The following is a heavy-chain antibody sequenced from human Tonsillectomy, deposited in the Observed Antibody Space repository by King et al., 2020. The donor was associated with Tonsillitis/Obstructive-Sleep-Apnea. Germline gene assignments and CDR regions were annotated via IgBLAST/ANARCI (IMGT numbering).Heavy chain of an antibody. D-gene: IGHD4-11*01. CDR1: GGSTGSSSYY. CDR2: IYYDGTT. J-gene: IGHJ6*04. CDR3: ARHVDYTKDYYYCMDV. Sequence: QLQESGPGLVKPSETLSLTCTVSGGSTGSSSYYWGWIRQSPGKGLEWIGSIYYDGTTYYNPSLKSRVIISVDTSKNQFSLRLTSVTAADTAVYYCARHVDYTKDYYYCMDVWGKGTTVTVSS. V-gene: IGHV4-39*01.